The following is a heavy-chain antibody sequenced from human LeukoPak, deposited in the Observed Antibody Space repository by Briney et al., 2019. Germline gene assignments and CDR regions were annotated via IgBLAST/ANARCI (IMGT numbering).Heavy chain of an antibody. J-gene: IGHJ5*02. CDR1: EFTFSSYA. D-gene: IGHD3-10*01. CDR3: TTHPHYGSGSYGMGNIWFDP. Sequence: GGSLRLSCAASEFTFSSYAMQWVRQAPGKGLEWVGRIKSKTDGGTTDYAAPVKGRFTISRDDSKNTLYLQMNSLKTEDTAVYYCTTHPHYGSGSYGMGNIWFDPWGQGTLVTASS. CDR2: IKSKTDGGTT. V-gene: IGHV3-15*01.